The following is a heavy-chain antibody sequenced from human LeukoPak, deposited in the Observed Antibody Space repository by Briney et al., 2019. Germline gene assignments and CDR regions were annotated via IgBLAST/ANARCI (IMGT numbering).Heavy chain of an antibody. J-gene: IGHJ4*02. CDR3: ARESPSSYYTSGFDF. D-gene: IGHD1-26*01. V-gene: IGHV1-18*01. CDR1: GYTFTSYG. Sequence: GASVKVSCKASGYTFTSYGISWVRQAPGQGLERMGWISAYNGNTNYAQRLQGRVTMTTDTSTTTAYMELRSLRSDDTAVYYCARESPSSYYTSGFDFWGQGTLVTVSS. CDR2: ISAYNGNT.